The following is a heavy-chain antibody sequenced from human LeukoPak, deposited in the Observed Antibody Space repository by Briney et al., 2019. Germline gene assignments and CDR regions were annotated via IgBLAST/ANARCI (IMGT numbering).Heavy chain of an antibody. Sequence: SETLSLTCTVSGGSISSSSYYWGWIRQPPGKGLEWIGSIYYSGSTYYNPSLKSRVTISVDTSKNQFSLKLSSVTAADTAVYYCAGSYPYYDTSGSDYWGQGTLVTVSS. D-gene: IGHD3-22*01. CDR3: AGSYPYYDTSGSDY. CDR1: GGSISSSSYY. J-gene: IGHJ4*02. CDR2: IYYSGST. V-gene: IGHV4-39*01.